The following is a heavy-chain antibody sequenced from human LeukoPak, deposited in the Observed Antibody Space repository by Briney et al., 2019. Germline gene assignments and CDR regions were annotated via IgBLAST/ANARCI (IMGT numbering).Heavy chain of an antibody. Sequence: ASVKVSCKASGYTFTSYYMHWVRQAPGQGLEWMGIINPSGGSTSYAQKFQGRVTMTRDTSASTVYMELSSLRSEDTAVYYCARDPLRAALSLGVWGKGTTVTVSS. D-gene: IGHD6-6*01. CDR2: INPSGGST. V-gene: IGHV1-46*03. CDR1: GYTFTSYY. J-gene: IGHJ6*04. CDR3: ARDPLRAALSLGV.